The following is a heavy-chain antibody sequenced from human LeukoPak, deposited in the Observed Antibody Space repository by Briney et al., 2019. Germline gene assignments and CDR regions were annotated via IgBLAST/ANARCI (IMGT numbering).Heavy chain of an antibody. CDR2: FDPEDGET. D-gene: IGHD3-22*01. CDR3: ARSDYYDSSGYYYAY. V-gene: IGHV1-24*01. Sequence: ASVKVSCKVSGYTLTELSMHWVRQAPGKGLEWMGGFDPEDGETIYAQKFQGRVTMTRDTSTSTVYMELSSLRSEDTAVYYCARSDYYDSSGYYYAYWGQGTLVTVSS. CDR1: GYTLTELS. J-gene: IGHJ4*02.